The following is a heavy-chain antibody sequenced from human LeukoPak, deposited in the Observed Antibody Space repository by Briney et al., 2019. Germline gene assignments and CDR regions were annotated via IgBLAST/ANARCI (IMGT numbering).Heavy chain of an antibody. V-gene: IGHV3-48*03. CDR2: ISSSGSTI. Sequence: GGSLRLSCAASGFTFSSYEMNWVRQAPGKGLEWVSSISSSGSTIYYADSVKGRFTISRDNAKNSLYLQMNSLRAEDTAVYYCARDVYWTNGVCYHPWGQGTMVTVSS. D-gene: IGHD2-8*01. CDR3: ARDVYWTNGVCYHP. CDR1: GFTFSSYE. J-gene: IGHJ3*01.